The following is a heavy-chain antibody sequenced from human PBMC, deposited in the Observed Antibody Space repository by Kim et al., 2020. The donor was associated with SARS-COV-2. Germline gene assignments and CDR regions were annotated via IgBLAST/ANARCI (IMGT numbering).Heavy chain of an antibody. V-gene: IGHV3-30*04. J-gene: IGHJ5*02. CDR2: ISYDGSNK. D-gene: IGHD6-13*01. CDR3: ARDGLDIAAAGTGSNWFDP. CDR1: GFTFSSYA. Sequence: GGSLRLSCAASGFTFSSYAMHWVRQAPGKGLEWVAVISYDGSNKYYADSVKGRFTISRDNSKNTLYLQMNSLRAEDTAVYYCARDGLDIAAAGTGSNWFDPWGQGTLVTVSS.